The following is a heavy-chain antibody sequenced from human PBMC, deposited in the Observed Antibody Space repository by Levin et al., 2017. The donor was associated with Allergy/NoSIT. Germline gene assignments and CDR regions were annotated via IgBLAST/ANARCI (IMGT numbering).Heavy chain of an antibody. D-gene: IGHD6-13*01. V-gene: IGHV5-10-1*01. J-gene: IGHJ3*02. CDR2: IDPTDSYT. CDR3: ARRSSSWTQAAFDI. CDR1: GYSFTSYW. Sequence: GESLKISCKGSGYSFTSYWITWVRQMPGKGLEWMGRIDPTDSYTNYSPSFQGHVTISADKSISTAYLQWSSLKASDTAMYYCARRSSSWTQAAFDIWGQGTMVTVSS.